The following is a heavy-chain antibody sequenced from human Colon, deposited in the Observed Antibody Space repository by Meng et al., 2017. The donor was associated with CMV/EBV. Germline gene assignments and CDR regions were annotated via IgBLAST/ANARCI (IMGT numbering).Heavy chain of an antibody. CDR2: IRSDGSAT. Sequence: QVQLMQSGAGVKEPGASVKVSCKTSGYTFSDYYMYWVRQAPGQGLEWMGWIRSDGSATNYAQKFRGRVTMTRDASVSTAYMELSGLTSDDTAVYFCVRSSGWSLFDYWGPGALVTVSS. J-gene: IGHJ4*02. CDR1: GYTFSDYY. D-gene: IGHD6-19*01. CDR3: VRSSGWSLFDY. V-gene: IGHV1-2*02.